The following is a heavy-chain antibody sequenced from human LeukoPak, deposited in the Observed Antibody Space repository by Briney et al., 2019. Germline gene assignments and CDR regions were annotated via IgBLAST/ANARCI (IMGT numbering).Heavy chain of an antibody. CDR1: GFTFSSYA. CDR2: ISGSGGST. V-gene: IGHV3-23*01. CDR3: AKEGDYYDSSGYPTPFDY. D-gene: IGHD3-22*01. J-gene: IGHJ4*02. Sequence: TGGSLRLSCAASGFTFSSYAMSWVRQAPGKGLEWVSAISGSGGSTYYADSVKGRFTISRDNSKNTLYLQMNSLRAEDTAVYYCAKEGDYYDSSGYPTPFDYWGQGTLVTVSS.